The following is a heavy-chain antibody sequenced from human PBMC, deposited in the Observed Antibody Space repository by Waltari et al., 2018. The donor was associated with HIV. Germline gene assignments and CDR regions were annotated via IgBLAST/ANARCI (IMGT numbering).Heavy chain of an antibody. CDR1: GDSVNGGNYF. Sequence: QVQLQESGPGLVKPSETLSLTCTVSGDSVNGGNYFWSWIRQSPGKGLEWIGNIYYSGNTNYNPSLKSRVTISLQTSKNQFSLKLTSVTAADTAIYYCARDIRVVEDATLYNWFDSWGQGTLVTVSS. D-gene: IGHD2-15*01. CDR2: IYYSGNT. J-gene: IGHJ5*01. V-gene: IGHV4-61*01. CDR3: ARDIRVVEDATLYNWFDS.